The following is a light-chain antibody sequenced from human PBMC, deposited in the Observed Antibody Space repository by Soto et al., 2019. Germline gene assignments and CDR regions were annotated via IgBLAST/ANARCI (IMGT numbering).Light chain of an antibody. Sequence: QSALTQPRSVSGSPGQSVTISCTGTSSDVGGYNYVSWYQQHPGKAPKLMIYDVSKRPSGVPDRFSGSKSGNTASLTISGLQAEDEADYYCCSYAGRVAVVFGGGTKLTVL. J-gene: IGLJ2*01. V-gene: IGLV2-11*01. CDR2: DVS. CDR1: SSDVGGYNY. CDR3: CSYAGRVAVV.